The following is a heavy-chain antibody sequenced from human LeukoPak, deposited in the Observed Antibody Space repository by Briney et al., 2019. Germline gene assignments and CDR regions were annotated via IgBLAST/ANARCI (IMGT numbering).Heavy chain of an antibody. V-gene: IGHV1-2*02. CDR3: ARITKYYYDSSGPKGAFDI. D-gene: IGHD3-22*01. J-gene: IGHJ3*02. Sequence: ASVKVSCKASGYTFTGYYIHWVRQAPGQGLEWMGWINPNSGGTNYAQKFQGRVTMTRDTSISTAHMELSRLRSDDTAVYYCARITKYYYDSSGPKGAFDIWGQGTMVTVSS. CDR1: GYTFTGYY. CDR2: INPNSGGT.